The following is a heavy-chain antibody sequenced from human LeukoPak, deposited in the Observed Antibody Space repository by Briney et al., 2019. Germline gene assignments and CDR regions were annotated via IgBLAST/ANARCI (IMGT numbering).Heavy chain of an antibody. CDR1: GFTFSSYE. J-gene: IGHJ4*02. V-gene: IGHV3-48*03. Sequence: QSGGSLRLSCAASGFTFSSYEMNWVRQAPGKGLEWVSYISSSGSTIYYADSVKGRFTISRDNAENSLYLQMNSLRAEDTAVYYCASGKSGKVDYWGQGTLVTVSS. CDR2: ISSSGSTI. D-gene: IGHD1-26*01. CDR3: ASGKSGKVDY.